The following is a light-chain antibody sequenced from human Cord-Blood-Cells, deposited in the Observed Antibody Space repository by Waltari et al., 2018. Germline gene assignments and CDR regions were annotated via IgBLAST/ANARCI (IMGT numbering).Light chain of an antibody. CDR3: QQYGSSPYT. Sequence: EIVLTQSPGTLSLSPGERATLSCRASQSVSSSYLAWYQQKPGQAPRLLIYGASSRATVIPDRFSGSGSGTDFTLTISRLEPEDFAVYYCQQYGSSPYTFGQGIQAGDQT. V-gene: IGKV3-20*01. CDR1: QSVSSSY. CDR2: GAS. J-gene: IGKJ2*01.